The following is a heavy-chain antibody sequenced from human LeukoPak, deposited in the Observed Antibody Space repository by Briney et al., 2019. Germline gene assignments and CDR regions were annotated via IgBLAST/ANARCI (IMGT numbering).Heavy chain of an antibody. V-gene: IGHV1-69*04. CDR2: IIPILGIA. Sequence: EASVKVSCKASGGTFNSYAISWVRQAPGQGLEWMGRIIPILGIANYAQKFQGRVTITADKSTSTAYMELSSLRSEDTAVYYCARGVAVAENWFDPWGQGTLVTVSS. J-gene: IGHJ5*02. CDR1: GGTFNSYA. D-gene: IGHD6-19*01. CDR3: ARGVAVAENWFDP.